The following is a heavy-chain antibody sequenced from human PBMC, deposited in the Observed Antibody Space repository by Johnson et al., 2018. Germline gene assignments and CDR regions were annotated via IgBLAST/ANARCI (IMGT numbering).Heavy chain of an antibody. V-gene: IGHV3-33*05. CDR2: ISYDGSNK. D-gene: IGHD3-22*01. Sequence: QVQLVQSGGGVVQXGRSLRLSCAASGFTFSSYGMHWVRQAPGKGLEWVAVISYDGSNKYYADSVKGRFTISRDNSKNTLYLQMNSLRAEDPAVYYFAIGPDNYDSSGYYRAEYFQHWGQGTLFTVSS. J-gene: IGHJ1*01. CDR1: GFTFSSYG. CDR3: AIGPDNYDSSGYYRAEYFQH.